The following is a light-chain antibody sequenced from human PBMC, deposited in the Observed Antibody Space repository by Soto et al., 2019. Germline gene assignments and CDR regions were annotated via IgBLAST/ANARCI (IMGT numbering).Light chain of an antibody. CDR2: AAS. V-gene: IGKV1-12*01. CDR3: QQADSFPLT. CDR1: QDISSW. Sequence: DIQMTPSPSSVSASVGDRVTITCRASQDISSWLAWYQQKPGNAPKVLIFAASTLQRGVPSRFSGSGSGTDFTLTISSLQPEDFATYFCQQADSFPLTFGGGTKV. J-gene: IGKJ4*01.